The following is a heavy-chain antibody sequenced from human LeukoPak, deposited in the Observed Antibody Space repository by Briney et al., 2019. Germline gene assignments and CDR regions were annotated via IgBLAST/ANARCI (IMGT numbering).Heavy chain of an antibody. CDR2: ISAYNGNT. CDR3: ARHGDSSGWFIYYYYYMDV. J-gene: IGHJ6*03. V-gene: IGHV1-18*01. Sequence: ASVKVSCKASGYTFASYGISWVRQAPGQGLEWMGWISAYNGNTNYAQKLQGRVTMTTDTSTSTAYMELGSLRSDDTAVYYCARHGDSSGWFIYYYYYMDVWGKGTTVTVSS. D-gene: IGHD6-19*01. CDR1: GYTFASYG.